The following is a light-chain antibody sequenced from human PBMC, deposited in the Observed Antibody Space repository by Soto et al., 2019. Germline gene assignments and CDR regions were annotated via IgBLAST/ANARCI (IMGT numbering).Light chain of an antibody. CDR1: RSDIGGYRY. CDR3: SSYTASNTVI. CDR2: DVS. Sequence: QSALSQPASVSGSPGQSITISCTGTRSDIGGYRYVSWYQQHPGKAPKVIIHDVSDRPSGVSDRFSGSKSGNTASLAISGLQAEDEADYYCSSYTASNTVIFGGGTQLTVL. J-gene: IGLJ2*01. V-gene: IGLV2-14*01.